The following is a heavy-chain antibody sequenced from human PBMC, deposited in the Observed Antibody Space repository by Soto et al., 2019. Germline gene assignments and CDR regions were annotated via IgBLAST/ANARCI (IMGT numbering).Heavy chain of an antibody. CDR3: ARNKDRLQLGGNSYYIMAV. V-gene: IGHV1-69*12. D-gene: IGHD4-4*01. Sequence: QVQLEQSGAEVKKPGSSVKVSCKASGGTFSNSAISWVRQAPGQGLEWMGGIMPIFRTPDYAQKFQGRVTITGDESTTTPSMKLGGLRSGDTPVYYGARNKDRLQLGGNSYYIMAVWGQGTRVTVSS. CDR2: IMPIFRTP. CDR1: GGTFSNSA. J-gene: IGHJ6*02.